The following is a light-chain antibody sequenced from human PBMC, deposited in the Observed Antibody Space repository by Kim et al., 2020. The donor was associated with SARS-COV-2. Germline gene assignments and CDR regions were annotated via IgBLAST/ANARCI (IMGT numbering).Light chain of an antibody. J-gene: IGKJ1*01. CDR1: QSVSSNY. CDR3: QQYGSSPRT. V-gene: IGKV3-20*01. Sequence: EIVLTQSPGTLSLSPGERATLSCRASQSVSSNYLAWHQQKPGQAPRLLIYGASSRATGIPDRFSGSGSGTDFTLTISRLEPEDFAVYYCQQYGSSPRTFGLWTKVEIK. CDR2: GAS.